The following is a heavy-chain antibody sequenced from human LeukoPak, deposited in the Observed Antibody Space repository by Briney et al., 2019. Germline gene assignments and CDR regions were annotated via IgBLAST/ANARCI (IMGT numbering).Heavy chain of an antibody. CDR2: ISSSGSTI. V-gene: IGHV3-11*04. D-gene: IGHD3-16*01. CDR1: GFTFGDYY. Sequence: GGSLRLSCAASGFTFGDYYMSWIRQAPGKGLEWVSYISSSGSTIYYADSVEGRFTISRDNAKNSLYLQMNSLRAEDTAVYYCAGTLRYVISPWFDPWGQGTLVTVSS. CDR3: AGTLRYVISPWFDP. J-gene: IGHJ5*02.